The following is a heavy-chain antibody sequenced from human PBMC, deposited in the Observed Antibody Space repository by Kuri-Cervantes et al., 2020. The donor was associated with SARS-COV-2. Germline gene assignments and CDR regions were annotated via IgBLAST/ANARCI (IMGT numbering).Heavy chain of an antibody. CDR3: ARDGYDFWSNEYYFDY. CDR2: IRSKAYGGTT. J-gene: IGHJ4*02. D-gene: IGHD3-3*01. CDR1: GFTFGDYA. V-gene: IGHV3-49*04. Sequence: GGSLRLSCTASGFTFGDYAMSWVRQAPGKGLEWVGFIRSKAYGGTTEYAASVKGRFTISRDDSKSIAYLQMNSLRAEDTAVYYCARDGYDFWSNEYYFDYWGQGTLVTVSS.